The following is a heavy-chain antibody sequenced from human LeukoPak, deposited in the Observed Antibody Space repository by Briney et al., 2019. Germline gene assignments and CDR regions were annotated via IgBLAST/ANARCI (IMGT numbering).Heavy chain of an antibody. J-gene: IGHJ4*02. CDR2: INHFGNEE. CDR1: GFTFSSHW. Sequence: GGSLRLSCAASGFTFSSHWMTWVRQAPGKGLEWVANINHFGNEEYYVDSVKGRFTISRDNTKNSLYLQMNSLRAEDTAVYYCGRGKVWSRTYFDFWGQGTLVTVSS. CDR3: GRGKVWSRTYFDF. D-gene: IGHD3-10*01. V-gene: IGHV3-7*01.